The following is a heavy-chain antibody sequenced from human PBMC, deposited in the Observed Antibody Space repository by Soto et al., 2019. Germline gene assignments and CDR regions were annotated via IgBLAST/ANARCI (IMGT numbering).Heavy chain of an antibody. D-gene: IGHD4-17*01. CDR2: ISSSSSYT. V-gene: IGHV3-11*06. CDR3: ASRAEGDYGDSNFDY. CDR1: GFSFSDYY. Sequence: QVQLVESGGGLVKPGGSLRLSCAASGFSFSDYYMSWIRQAPGKGLEWVSYISSSSSYTNYADSVKGRFTISRDNAKNSLYLQMNSLRAEDTAVYYCASRAEGDYGDSNFDYWGQGTLVTVSS. J-gene: IGHJ4*02.